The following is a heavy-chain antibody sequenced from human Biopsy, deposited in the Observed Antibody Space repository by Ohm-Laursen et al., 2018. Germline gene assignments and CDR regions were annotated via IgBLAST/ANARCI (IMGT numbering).Heavy chain of an antibody. D-gene: IGHD6-19*01. CDR1: GFTFSNYA. Sequence: SLRLSCSASGFTFSNYAMHWVRQAPGKGLEWISLVWYDGTNEDYADSVKGRFTISRDNSKNTLYLQINTLTLEDTAFYYCARGLSSGWYGYFDVWGRGTLVTVSS. V-gene: IGHV3-33*08. CDR2: VWYDGTNE. J-gene: IGHJ2*01. CDR3: ARGLSSGWYGYFDV.